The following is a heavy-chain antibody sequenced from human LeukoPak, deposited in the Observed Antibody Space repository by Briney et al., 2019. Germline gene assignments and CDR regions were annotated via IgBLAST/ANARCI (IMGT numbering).Heavy chain of an antibody. CDR2: INLSGST. Sequence: SETLSLTCAVYGGSFSGYYWSWIRQPPGKGLEWIGEINLSGSTNYNPSLKSRVTISVDTSKNQFSLKLSSVTAADTAVYYCARDAVTEGYWGQGTLVTVSS. V-gene: IGHV4-34*01. J-gene: IGHJ4*02. CDR3: ARDAVTEGY. D-gene: IGHD4-23*01. CDR1: GGSFSGYY.